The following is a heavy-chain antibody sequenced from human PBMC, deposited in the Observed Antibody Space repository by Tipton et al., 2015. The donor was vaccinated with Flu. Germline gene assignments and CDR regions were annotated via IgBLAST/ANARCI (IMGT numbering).Heavy chain of an antibody. CDR3: AKVDSWGSSTWYFYFDY. Sequence: QLVQSGGGVVQPGRSLRLSCAASGFTFTSYAMSWVRQAPGKGLEWVSLISGRGGSTYYADSVKGRFTISTDNSKNTLYLQMNSLRAEDTAVYYCAKVDSWGSSTWYFYFDYWGQGTLVTVSS. CDR2: ISGRGGST. V-gene: IGHV3-23*04. D-gene: IGHD6-13*01. J-gene: IGHJ4*02. CDR1: GFTFTSYA.